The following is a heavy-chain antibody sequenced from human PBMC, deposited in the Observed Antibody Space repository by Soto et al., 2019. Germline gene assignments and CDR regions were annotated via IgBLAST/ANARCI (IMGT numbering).Heavy chain of an antibody. CDR2: ISSSSSTI. CDR3: ARDRSSGWPTLFDY. D-gene: IGHD6-19*01. CDR1: GFTFSSYS. Sequence: EVQLVESGGGLVQPGGSLRLSCAASGFTFSSYSMNWVRQAPGKGLEWVSYISSSSSTIYYADSVKGRFTISRDNAKNSLYLQMNSLRAEDTAVYYCARDRSSGWPTLFDYWGQGTLVTVSS. J-gene: IGHJ4*02. V-gene: IGHV3-48*01.